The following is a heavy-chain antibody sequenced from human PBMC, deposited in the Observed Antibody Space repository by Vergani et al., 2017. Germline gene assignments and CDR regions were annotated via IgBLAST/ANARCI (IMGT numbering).Heavy chain of an antibody. J-gene: IGHJ3*02. CDR3: ARDLSLGRPQLKAFDI. V-gene: IGHV3-21*01. CDR2: ISSRSSYI. Sequence: EVQLVESGGGLVKPGGSLRLSCAASGFTFSSYSINWVRQAPGKGLEWVSSISSRSSYIYYADSVKGRFTISRDNAKNSLYLQMNSLRAEDTAVYYCARDLSLGRPQLKAFDIWGQGTMVTVSS. CDR1: GFTFSSYS. D-gene: IGHD1-26*01.